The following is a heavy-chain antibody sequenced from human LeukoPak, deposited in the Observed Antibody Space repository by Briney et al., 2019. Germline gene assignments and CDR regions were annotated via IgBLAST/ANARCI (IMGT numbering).Heavy chain of an antibody. CDR1: GGSISSSSYY. CDR2: IYYSGST. V-gene: IGHV4-39*01. Sequence: ASETLSLTCTVSGGSISSSSYYWGWIRQPPGKGLEWIASIYYSGSTYYNPSLKSRLTISVDTSKNQFSLKLSSVTAADTAVYYCARHPAYCTNGVCYCDYWGQGTLVTVSS. D-gene: IGHD2-8*01. CDR3: ARHPAYCTNGVCYCDY. J-gene: IGHJ4*02.